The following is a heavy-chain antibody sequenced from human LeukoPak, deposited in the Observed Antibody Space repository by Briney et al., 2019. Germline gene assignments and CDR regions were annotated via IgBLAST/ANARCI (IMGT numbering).Heavy chain of an antibody. D-gene: IGHD6-6*01. J-gene: IGHJ4*02. CDR2: IYRNGRT. Sequence: SETLSLTCAVSGYSISSDYYWGWIRQPPGRGLEWIASIYRNGRTYYNPSLKSRVTISLETSRNQFSLKVNSVTAADTAVYFCARDRGGGSSPIDYWGQGTLVTVSS. CDR3: ARDRGGGSSPIDY. CDR1: GYSISSDYY. V-gene: IGHV4-38-2*02.